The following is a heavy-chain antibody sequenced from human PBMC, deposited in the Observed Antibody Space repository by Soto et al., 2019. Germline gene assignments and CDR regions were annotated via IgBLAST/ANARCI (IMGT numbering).Heavy chain of an antibody. CDR1: GYTFTSYG. J-gene: IGHJ4*02. D-gene: IGHD3-3*02. CDR2: IYPGDSDT. V-gene: IGHV5-51*01. Sequence: KVSCKASGYTFTSYGISWVRQMPGKGLEWMGIIYPGDSDTRYSPSFQGQVTISADKSISTAYLQWSSLKASDTAMYYCARHLGLANDYYFDYWGQGTLVTVSS. CDR3: ARHLGLANDYYFDY.